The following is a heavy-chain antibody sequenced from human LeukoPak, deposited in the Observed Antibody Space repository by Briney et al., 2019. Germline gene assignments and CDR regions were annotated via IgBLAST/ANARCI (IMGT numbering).Heavy chain of an antibody. D-gene: IGHD3-16*02. CDR3: ARGTRHYVWGSYRSYYFDY. Sequence: NPSETLSLTCAVYGGSFSGYYWSWIRQPPGKGLEWIGEINHSGSTNYNPPLKSRVTISVDTSKNQFSLKLSSVTAADTAVCYCARGTRHYVWGSYRSYYFDYWGQGTLVTVSS. CDR1: GGSFSGYY. V-gene: IGHV4-34*01. CDR2: INHSGST. J-gene: IGHJ4*02.